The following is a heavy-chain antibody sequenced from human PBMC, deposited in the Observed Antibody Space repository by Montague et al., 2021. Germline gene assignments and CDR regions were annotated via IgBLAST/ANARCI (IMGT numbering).Heavy chain of an antibody. CDR1: GASMDRHY. CDR3: VRRSVSNYFDC. V-gene: IGHV4-59*11. J-gene: IGHJ4*02. CDR2: IYYTGMA. Sequence: SETLSLTCTVSGASMDRHYWTWVRQPPGEGLQWLAYIYYTGMANYNPSLKSRLTVSMDISKNQFSLKMRSMAAADTAIYYCVRRSVSNYFDCWGQGTLVTVSS. D-gene: IGHD5/OR15-5a*01.